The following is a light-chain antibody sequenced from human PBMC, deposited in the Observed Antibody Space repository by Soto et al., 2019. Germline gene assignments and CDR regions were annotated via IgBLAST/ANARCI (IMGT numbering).Light chain of an antibody. J-gene: IGKJ4*01. CDR1: QSIDNW. Sequence: DIQMTQSPSTLSASVGDRVTITCRASQSIDNWLAWYQQKPGKAPKLLIYRASSLESGVPSRFSGGGSGTEFTLTISCLQPDDFATYYCQHSYSYPLTFGGGTKVEIK. V-gene: IGKV1-5*03. CDR2: RAS. CDR3: QHSYSYPLT.